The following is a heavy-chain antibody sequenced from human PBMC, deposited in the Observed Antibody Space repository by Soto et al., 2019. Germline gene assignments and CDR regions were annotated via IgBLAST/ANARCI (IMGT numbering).Heavy chain of an antibody. CDR1: GYTFTTFG. V-gene: IGHV1-18*04. J-gene: IGHJ4*02. Sequence: QVQLVQSGGEVKKPGASVKVSCKASGYTFTTFGITWVRQVPGQGLEWLGWISTSTGNTNYAQNLQGRVNLTTDTSTRTAYMELRSLTSDDTAVYYCAKSPRVIVTAKGTLDFWGQGTLITVSS. D-gene: IGHD2-21*02. CDR3: AKSPRVIVTAKGTLDF. CDR2: ISTSTGNT.